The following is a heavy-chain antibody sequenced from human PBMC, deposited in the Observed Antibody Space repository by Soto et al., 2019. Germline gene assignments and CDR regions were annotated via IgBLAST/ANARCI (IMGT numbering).Heavy chain of an antibody. D-gene: IGHD6-13*01. CDR3: ARSGSSWNLREFDS. CDR1: GDTVTGYA. J-gene: IGHJ4*02. CDR2: INAGNGNT. V-gene: IGHV1-3*01. Sequence: ASVKVSGNASGDTVTGYAMTWVRQALGQRLEWMGWINAGNGNTNYAQKFRGRVNMTTDTSTSSAYLEVRSLRSDDTAVYYCARSGSSWNLREFDSWGQGTLVTASS.